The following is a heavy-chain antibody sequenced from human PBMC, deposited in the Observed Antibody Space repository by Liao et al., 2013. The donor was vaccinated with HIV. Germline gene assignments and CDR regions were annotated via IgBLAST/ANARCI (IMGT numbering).Heavy chain of an antibody. D-gene: IGHD5-24*01. CDR1: GGSINSGSYY. CDR2: IYTSGSA. CDR3: ARVGMTTITGYYYYIDV. V-gene: IGHV4-61*02. J-gene: IGHJ6*03. Sequence: QVQLQESGPGLVKPSQTLSLTCSVSGGSINSGSYYWSWIRQPAGKGLEWIGLIYTSGSANYNPSLKSRVTISVDTSKNQFSLTLDAVTAADTAVYYCARVGMTTITGYYYYIDVWGKGTTVSVSS.